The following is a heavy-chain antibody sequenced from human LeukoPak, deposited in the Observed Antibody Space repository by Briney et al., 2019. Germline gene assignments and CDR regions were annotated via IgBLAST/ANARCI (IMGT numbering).Heavy chain of an antibody. J-gene: IGHJ4*02. Sequence: SETLSLTCTVSGGSISSTSYYWGWIRQPPGTGLEWIGSIYYSGSTYYHPSLKSRVTTSVDTSKNQFSLKLSSLTAADTAVYYCARLQGYSYGYAFDYWGQGTLVTVSS. CDR1: GGSISSTSYY. D-gene: IGHD5-18*01. V-gene: IGHV4-39*01. CDR2: IYYSGST. CDR3: ARLQGYSYGYAFDY.